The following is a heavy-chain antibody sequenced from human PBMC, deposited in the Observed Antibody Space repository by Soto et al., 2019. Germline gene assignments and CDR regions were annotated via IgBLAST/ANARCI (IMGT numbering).Heavy chain of an antibody. CDR1: GGSISSGGYY. J-gene: IGHJ6*02. V-gene: IGHV4-31*03. D-gene: IGHD3-3*01. CDR2: IYYSGST. Sequence: SETLSLTCTVSGGSISSGGYYWSWIRQHPGKGLEWIGYIYYSGSTYYNPSLKSRVTISVDTSKNQFSLKLSSVTAADTAVYYCARDRRFLDVSYYYYYGMDVWGQGTTVTVSS. CDR3: ARDRRFLDVSYYYYYGMDV.